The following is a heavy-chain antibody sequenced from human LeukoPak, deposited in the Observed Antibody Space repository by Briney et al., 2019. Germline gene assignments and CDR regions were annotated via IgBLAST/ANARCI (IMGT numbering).Heavy chain of an antibody. Sequence: PGGSLRLSCATYGFTFTNYALTWVRQAPGKGLEWVSTTMSGSDGSAYYADSVKGRFTISRDSSKNALYLQMNSLRAEDTAVYYCARGGHDSGWYFAYWGQGTLVTVSS. CDR3: ARGGHDSGWYFAY. V-gene: IGHV3-23*01. J-gene: IGHJ4*02. CDR2: MSGSDGSA. CDR1: GFTFTNYA. D-gene: IGHD6-25*01.